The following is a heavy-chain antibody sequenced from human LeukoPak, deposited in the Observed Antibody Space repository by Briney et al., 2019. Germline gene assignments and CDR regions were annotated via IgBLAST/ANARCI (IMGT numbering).Heavy chain of an antibody. V-gene: IGHV4-31*03. Sequence: SETLSLTCTVSGGSISSGGYHWSWIRQHPGKGLEWIGYIYYSGSTYYNPSLSSRVIMALDTSKNHLSLHLTSVTAADTAVYYCSRENGAFSPFGYWGQGYLVTVLS. CDR1: GGSISSGGYH. J-gene: IGHJ4*02. CDR3: SRENGAFSPFGY. D-gene: IGHD2-8*01. CDR2: IYYSGST.